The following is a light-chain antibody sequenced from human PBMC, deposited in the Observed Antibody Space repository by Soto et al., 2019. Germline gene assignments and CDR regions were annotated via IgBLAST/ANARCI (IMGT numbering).Light chain of an antibody. Sequence: EMVLTQSPGTLSLSPGERATLSCRASQSVSSSYLDWYQQKPGQAPRLLIYGVSRRATGIPGRFSGSGSGTDFTLTITRLEPEDVAVYYCQQYGSSRTFGQGTKVEIK. V-gene: IGKV3-20*01. J-gene: IGKJ1*01. CDR1: QSVSSSY. CDR3: QQYGSSRT. CDR2: GVS.